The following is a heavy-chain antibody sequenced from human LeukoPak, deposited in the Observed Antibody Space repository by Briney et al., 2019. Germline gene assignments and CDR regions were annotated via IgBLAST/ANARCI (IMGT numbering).Heavy chain of an antibody. CDR3: ASFGRITIFGVVIPHYFDY. V-gene: IGHV4-34*01. CDR1: GGSFSGYY. J-gene: IGHJ4*02. Sequence: KPSETLSLTCAVHGGSFSGYYWRWIRQPPGKGLEWIGEINHSGSTNYNPSLKSRVTISVDTSKNQFSLKLSSVTAADMAVYYCASFGRITIFGVVIPHYFDYWGQGTLVTVSS. CDR2: INHSGST. D-gene: IGHD3-3*01.